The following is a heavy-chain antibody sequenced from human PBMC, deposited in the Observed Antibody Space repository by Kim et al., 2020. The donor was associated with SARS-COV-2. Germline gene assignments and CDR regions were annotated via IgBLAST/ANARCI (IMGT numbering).Heavy chain of an antibody. Sequence: ASVKVSCKASGYTFTSYAMHWVRQAPGQRLEWMGWINAGNGNTKYSQKFQGRVTITRDTSARTAYMELSSLRSEDTAVYYCARDYYGSGSYLYYWGQGTLVTVSS. V-gene: IGHV1-3*01. CDR3: ARDYYGSGSYLYY. D-gene: IGHD3-10*01. CDR1: GYTFTSYA. J-gene: IGHJ4*02. CDR2: INAGNGNT.